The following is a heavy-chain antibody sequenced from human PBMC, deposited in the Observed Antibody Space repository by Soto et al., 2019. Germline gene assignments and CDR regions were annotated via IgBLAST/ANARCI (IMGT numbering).Heavy chain of an antibody. CDR2: IYYRGNA. Sequence: QLQLQESGPGLVKPSETLSLTCSVSDDSINSDKYYWGWIRQPPGKVLEWIGSIYYRGNAYYNPSLQTRVTISLDKSKSQFSLKLNSVTAADSAVYFCARLEGLATISYSFDFWGPGALVTVSS. V-gene: IGHV4-39*01. CDR1: DDSINSDKYY. J-gene: IGHJ4*02. CDR3: ARLEGLATISYSFDF. D-gene: IGHD3-9*01.